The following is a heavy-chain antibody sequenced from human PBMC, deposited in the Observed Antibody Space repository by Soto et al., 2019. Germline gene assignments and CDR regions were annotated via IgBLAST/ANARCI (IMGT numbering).Heavy chain of an antibody. CDR3: ARNEQQLSWFDP. CDR2: INHSGST. J-gene: IGHJ5*02. CDR1: GGSFSGYY. D-gene: IGHD6-13*01. V-gene: IGHV4-34*01. Sequence: PSETLSLTCAVYGGSFSGYYWSWIRQPPGKGLEWIGEINHSGSTNYNPSLKSRVTISVDTSKNQFSLKLSSVTAADTAVYYCARNEQQLSWFDPWGQGTLVTVSS.